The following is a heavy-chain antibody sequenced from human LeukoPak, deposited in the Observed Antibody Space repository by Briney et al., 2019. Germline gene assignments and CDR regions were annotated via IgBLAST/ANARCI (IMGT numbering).Heavy chain of an antibody. CDR2: IYYSGST. CDR3: ARETGNYYFDY. J-gene: IGHJ4*02. V-gene: IGHV4-59*01. CDR1: GGSISSYY. Sequence: KTSETLSLTCTVSGGSISSYYWSWVRQPAGKGLEWIGYIYYSGSTNYNPSLKSRVTLSVDTSKCQFSLKLSSVTAADTAVFYCARETGNYYFDYWGQGTLVTVSS. D-gene: IGHD3-9*01.